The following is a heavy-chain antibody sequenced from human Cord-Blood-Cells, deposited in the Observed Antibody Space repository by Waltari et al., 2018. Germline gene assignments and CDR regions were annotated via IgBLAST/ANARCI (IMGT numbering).Heavy chain of an antibody. CDR2: TYYRSKWYN. D-gene: IGHD4-4*01. Sequence: QVQLQRSGPGLVKPSQTLSLTCAISGDSVSSNSAAWNWIRQSPSGGLEWLGRTYYRSKWYNDYAVSVKIRITINPDTSKNQFSLQLNSVTPEDTAVYYCAREDDYSNYGWFDPWGQGTLVTVSS. V-gene: IGHV6-1*01. CDR3: AREDDYSNYGWFDP. J-gene: IGHJ5*02. CDR1: GDSVSSNSAA.